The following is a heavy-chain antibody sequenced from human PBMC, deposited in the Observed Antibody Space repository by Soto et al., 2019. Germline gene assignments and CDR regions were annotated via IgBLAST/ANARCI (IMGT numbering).Heavy chain of an antibody. V-gene: IGHV3-7*01. Sequence: GVSLRLSCAASGFTFSSYWMSWVRQAPWKGLEWVANIKQDGSEKYYVDSVKGRFTISRDNAKNSLYLQMNSLRAEDTAVYYCARSRGYSSGWYRFDYWGQGTLVTVSS. CDR2: IKQDGSEK. CDR1: GFTFSSYW. D-gene: IGHD6-19*01. J-gene: IGHJ4*02. CDR3: ARSRGYSSGWYRFDY.